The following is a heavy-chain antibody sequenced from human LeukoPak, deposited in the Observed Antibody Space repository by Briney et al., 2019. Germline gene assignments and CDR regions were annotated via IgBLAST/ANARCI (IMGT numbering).Heavy chain of an antibody. D-gene: IGHD6-19*01. V-gene: IGHV4-38-2*02. CDR1: GYSISSGYY. Sequence: EPSETLSLTCTVSGYSISSGYYWGWIRQPPGKGLEWIGSIYHSGSTYYNPSLKSRVTISVDTSKNQFSLKLSSVTAADTAVYYCARDSYSSGWFLWGQGTMVTVSS. CDR2: IYHSGST. J-gene: IGHJ3*01. CDR3: ARDSYSSGWFL.